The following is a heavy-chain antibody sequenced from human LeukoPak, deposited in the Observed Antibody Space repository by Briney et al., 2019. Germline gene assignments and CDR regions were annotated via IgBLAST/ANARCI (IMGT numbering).Heavy chain of an antibody. CDR2: INHSGST. CDR1: GGSFSGYY. CDR3: ARGNVVVAATDYYYYGMDV. V-gene: IGHV4-34*01. Sequence: SETLSLTCAVYGGSFSGYYWSWIRQPPGKGLEWIGEINHSGSTNYNPSLKSRVTISVDTSKNQFSLKLSSVTAAGTAVYYCARGNVVVAATDYYYYGMDVWGQGTTVTVSS. D-gene: IGHD2-15*01. J-gene: IGHJ6*02.